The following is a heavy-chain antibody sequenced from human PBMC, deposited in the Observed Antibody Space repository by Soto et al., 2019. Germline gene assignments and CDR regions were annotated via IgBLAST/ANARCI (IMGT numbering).Heavy chain of an antibody. V-gene: IGHV6-1*01. J-gene: IGHJ3*02. D-gene: IGHD2-21*02. Sequence: SQTLSLTCAFSGDSVSTNKAAWNGIRQSPSRGLEWLGRAYYRSKWYIDYAVSMKSRIIINADASKSQVSLQLDSVSPEDTAVYYCTKSHCDSVTCYFVFDMWGPGTLVTVSS. CDR1: GDSVSTNKAA. CDR2: AYYRSKWYI. CDR3: TKSHCDSVTCYFVFDM.